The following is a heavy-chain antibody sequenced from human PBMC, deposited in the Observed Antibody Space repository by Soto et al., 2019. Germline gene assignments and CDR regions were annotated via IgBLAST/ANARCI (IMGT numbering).Heavy chain of an antibody. CDR2: IDPSDSYT. D-gene: IGHD6-19*01. CDR1: GYSFTSYW. Sequence: RGESLKISCNGSGYSFTSYWISWVRQMPGKGLEWMGRIDPSDSYTNYSPSFQGHVTISADKSISTAYLQWSSLKASDTAMYYCASQYSSRWYLGYYGMDVWGQGTKVTVYS. V-gene: IGHV5-10-1*01. CDR3: ASQYSSRWYLGYYGMDV. J-gene: IGHJ6*02.